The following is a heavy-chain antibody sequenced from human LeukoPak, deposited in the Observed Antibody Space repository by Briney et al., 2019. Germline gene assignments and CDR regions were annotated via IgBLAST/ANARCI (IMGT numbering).Heavy chain of an antibody. D-gene: IGHD3-10*01. CDR2: IYQSGST. V-gene: IGHV4-30-2*01. J-gene: IGHJ4*02. CDR1: GGSINSGGYY. Sequence: SETLSLTCTVSGGSINSGGYYWSWIRQPPGKGLEWIGYIYQSGSTYYNPSLKSRVTISVDRSKNQFYLNLTSVTAADTAVYYCARQGDFYGSGYFDYWGQGTLVTVSS. CDR3: ARQGDFYGSGYFDY.